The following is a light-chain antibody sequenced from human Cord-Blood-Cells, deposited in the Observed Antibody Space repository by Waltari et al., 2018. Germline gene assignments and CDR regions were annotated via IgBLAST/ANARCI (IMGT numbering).Light chain of an antibody. CDR3: QQSYSTPFT. CDR2: AAS. Sequence: DIQMNQSPSSLSASVGGRVTITCRASQSIRSYLNWYQQKPGKPPKLRIYAASSLQSGVPYRFSGSGSGTDFTLTISSLQPEDFATYYCQQSYSTPFTFGPGTKVDIK. V-gene: IGKV1-39*01. CDR1: QSIRSY. J-gene: IGKJ3*01.